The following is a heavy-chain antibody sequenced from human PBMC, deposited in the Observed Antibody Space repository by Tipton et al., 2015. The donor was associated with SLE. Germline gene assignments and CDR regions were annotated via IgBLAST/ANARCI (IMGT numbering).Heavy chain of an antibody. Sequence: GSLRLSCAASGFTFSSYEMNWVRQAPGKGLEWISSISGTRGYIEYADSVKGRFTNSRDNAKNSLYLQMNSLRVEDTAVYYCARGGAFGDGWGHGTMVTVSS. J-gene: IGHJ3*01. D-gene: IGHD3-3*01. CDR2: ISGTRGYI. CDR3: ARGGAFGDG. CDR1: GFTFSSYE. V-gene: IGHV3-48*03.